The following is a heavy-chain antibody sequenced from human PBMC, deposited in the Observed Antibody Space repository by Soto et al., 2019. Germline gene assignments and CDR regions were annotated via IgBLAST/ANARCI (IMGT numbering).Heavy chain of an antibody. CDR1: GFTFSSYS. CDR3: ARDGIAAAGTGNWYFDL. Sequence: GGSLRLSCAASGFTFSSYSMNWVRQAPGKGLEWVSSISSSSSYIYYADSVKGRFTISRDNAKNSLYLQMNSLRAEDTAVYYCARDGIAAAGTGNWYFDLWGRGTLVTVSS. D-gene: IGHD6-13*01. J-gene: IGHJ2*01. V-gene: IGHV3-21*01. CDR2: ISSSSSYI.